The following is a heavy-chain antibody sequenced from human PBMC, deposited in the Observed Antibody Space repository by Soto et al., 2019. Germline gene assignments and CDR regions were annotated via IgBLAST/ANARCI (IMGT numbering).Heavy chain of an antibody. Sequence: SGPTLVNPTETLTLNCTVSGFSLSNARMGVSWIRQPPGKALEWLAHIFSNDEKSYSTSLKSRLTISKDTSKSQVVLTMTNMDPVDTATYYCARMGHYDFWSGYYFDYWGQGTLVTVSS. D-gene: IGHD3-3*01. CDR2: IFSNDEK. CDR3: ARMGHYDFWSGYYFDY. J-gene: IGHJ4*02. CDR1: GFSLSNARMG. V-gene: IGHV2-26*01.